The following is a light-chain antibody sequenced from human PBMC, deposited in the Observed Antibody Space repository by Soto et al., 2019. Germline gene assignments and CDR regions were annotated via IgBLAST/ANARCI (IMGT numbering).Light chain of an antibody. V-gene: IGLV2-11*01. CDR2: DVS. Sequence: QSVLTQPRSVSGSPGQSVTISCTGTSNDVGGYNFVSWYQQHPGKVPKLFIYDVSRRPSGVPDRFSGSKSGNTASLTISGLLAEDEADYYCSSYAGSYILVFGGGIKLTVL. J-gene: IGLJ2*01. CDR1: SNDVGGYNF. CDR3: SSYAGSYILV.